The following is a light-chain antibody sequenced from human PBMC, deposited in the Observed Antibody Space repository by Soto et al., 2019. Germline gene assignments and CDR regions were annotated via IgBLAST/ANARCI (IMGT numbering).Light chain of an antibody. CDR3: QQYGSSLTWT. J-gene: IGKJ5*01. CDR1: QSVSSY. V-gene: IGKV3-20*01. Sequence: EIVLTQSPATLSLSPGERATLSCRASQSVSSYLAWYQQKPGQAPRLLIYGASSRAAGIPDRFSGSGSGTDFTLTISRLEPEDFAVYYCQQYGSSLTWTFGQGTRLEIK. CDR2: GAS.